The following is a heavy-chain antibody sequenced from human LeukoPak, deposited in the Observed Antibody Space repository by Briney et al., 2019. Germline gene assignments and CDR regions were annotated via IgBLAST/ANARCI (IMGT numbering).Heavy chain of an antibody. CDR2: INSDGGST. J-gene: IGHJ4*02. CDR1: GFTFSSYW. Sequence: PGGSLRLSCAASGFTFSSYWMHWVRQAPGKGLVWVSRINSDGGSTIHADSVKGRFTISRDNAKNTLYLQMNSLRAEDTAVYYCAREVYSSGWSSFDYWGQGTLVTVSS. D-gene: IGHD6-19*01. V-gene: IGHV3-74*01. CDR3: AREVYSSGWSSFDY.